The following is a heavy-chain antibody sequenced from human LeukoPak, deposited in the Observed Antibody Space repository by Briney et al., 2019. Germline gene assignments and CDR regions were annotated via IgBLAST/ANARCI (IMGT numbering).Heavy chain of an antibody. Sequence: GGSLSLSCAASGFTFSSYWMRWVHQAPGKGLEWVANIKQDGSEKYYVDSVKGRFTISRDNAKNTLYLQMNSLRAEDTAVYYCARVMITFGGVIVLFDYWGQGTLVTVSS. CDR3: ARVMITFGGVIVLFDY. D-gene: IGHD3-16*02. CDR1: GFTFSSYW. CDR2: IKQDGSEK. J-gene: IGHJ4*02. V-gene: IGHV3-7*01.